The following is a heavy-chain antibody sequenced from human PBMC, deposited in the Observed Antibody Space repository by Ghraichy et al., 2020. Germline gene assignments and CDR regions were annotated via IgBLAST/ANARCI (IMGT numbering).Heavy chain of an antibody. Sequence: ETLSLTCAASGCTLSSYWMHWVRQTPGKGLEWVARIHYDGTSTNYAASVKGRSTIARDNAKNTLYLQMNSLSAEDTALYYCARAKVTTLNPLDIWGQRTMVPVSS. CDR3: ARAKVTTLNPLDI. V-gene: IGHV3-74*01. CDR2: IHYDGTST. J-gene: IGHJ3*02. D-gene: IGHD4-17*01. CDR1: GCTLSSYW.